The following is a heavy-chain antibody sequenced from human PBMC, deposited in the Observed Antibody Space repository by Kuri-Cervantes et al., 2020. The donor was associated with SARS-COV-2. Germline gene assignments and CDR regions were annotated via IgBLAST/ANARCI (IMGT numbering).Heavy chain of an antibody. CDR3: ARAQNTYGSGSYVYFQH. CDR2: IRYDGSNK. CDR1: GFTFSSYG. D-gene: IGHD3-10*01. Sequence: LSLTCAASGFTFSSYGMHWVRQAPGKGLEWVAFIRYDGSNKYYADSVKGRFTISRDNSKNTLYLQTNSLRAEDTAVYYCARAQNTYGSGSYVYFQHWGQGTLVTVSS. V-gene: IGHV3-30*02. J-gene: IGHJ1*01.